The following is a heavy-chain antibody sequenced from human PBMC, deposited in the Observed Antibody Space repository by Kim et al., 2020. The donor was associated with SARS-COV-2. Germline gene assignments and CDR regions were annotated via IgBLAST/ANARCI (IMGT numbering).Heavy chain of an antibody. J-gene: IGHJ4*02. V-gene: IGHV3-11*05. Sequence: ADSVKGRFTISRDNAKNSLYLHMNSQRAEDTAVYYCARAGGVRAKYFAYWGQGTLVTVSS. CDR3: ARAGGVRAKYFAY. D-gene: IGHD1-1*01.